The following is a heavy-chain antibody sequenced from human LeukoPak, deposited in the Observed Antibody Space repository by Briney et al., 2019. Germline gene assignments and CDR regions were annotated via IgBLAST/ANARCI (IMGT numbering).Heavy chain of an antibody. J-gene: IGHJ4*01. CDR1: GFTFSDHY. Sequence: GGSLRLSCAASGFTFSDHYIDWVRQAPGKGLEWVGRSRDKGNSYTTAYAASVRGRFTISRDDSKNSLYLQMNSLKIEDTAVHYCTKLARAPRDFDYWGQGTLVTVSS. CDR2: SRDKGNSYTT. V-gene: IGHV3-72*01. D-gene: IGHD3-10*01. CDR3: TKLARAPRDFDY.